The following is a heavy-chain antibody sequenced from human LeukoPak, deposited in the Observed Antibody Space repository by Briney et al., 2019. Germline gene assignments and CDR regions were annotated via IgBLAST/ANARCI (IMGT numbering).Heavy chain of an antibody. Sequence: GGSLRLSCAASGFTFSSYGMSWVRQAPGKGLEWVSAISGSGGGTYYADSVKGRFTISRDNSKNTLYLQMNSLRAEDTAVYYCAKDLRYYDSSGYYNFDYWGQGTLVTVSS. CDR2: ISGSGGGT. CDR1: GFTFSSYG. V-gene: IGHV3-23*01. J-gene: IGHJ4*02. D-gene: IGHD3-22*01. CDR3: AKDLRYYDSSGYYNFDY.